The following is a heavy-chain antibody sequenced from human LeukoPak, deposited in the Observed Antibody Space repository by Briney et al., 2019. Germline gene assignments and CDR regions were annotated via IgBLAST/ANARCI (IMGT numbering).Heavy chain of an antibody. V-gene: IGHV4-59*01. D-gene: IGHD6-19*01. J-gene: IGHJ4*02. CDR1: GGSFSGYY. CDR2: IYYSGST. Sequence: SETLSLTCAVYGGSFSGYYWSWIRQPPGKGLEWIGYIYYSGSTNYNPSLKSRVTISVDTSKNQFSLKLSSVTAADTAVYYCARNGYSSGWYWTGLNYWGQGTLVTVSS. CDR3: ARNGYSSGWYWTGLNY.